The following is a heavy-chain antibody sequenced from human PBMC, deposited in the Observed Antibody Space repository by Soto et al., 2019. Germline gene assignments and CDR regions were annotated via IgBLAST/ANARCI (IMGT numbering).Heavy chain of an antibody. J-gene: IGHJ4*02. CDR3: AKGASTTVFACNDY. CDR2: ISWNSGNL. D-gene: IGHD4-17*01. V-gene: IGHV3-9*01. Sequence: EVQLVESGGGLVQPGRSLRLSCAASGFTFDDYAMHWVRQGPGKGLEWVSSISWNSGNLGYADSVKGRFTISRDNAKNSLYLQMNSLRGEDTALYYCAKGASTTVFACNDYWGQGTLVTVSS. CDR1: GFTFDDYA.